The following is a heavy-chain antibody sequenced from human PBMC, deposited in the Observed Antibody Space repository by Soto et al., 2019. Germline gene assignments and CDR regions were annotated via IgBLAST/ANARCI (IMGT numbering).Heavy chain of an antibody. CDR3: TTDPDTAILGYYYGMDV. CDR1: GFTFSAYS. Sequence: GGSLRLSCAASGFTFSAYSMNWVRQAPGKGLEWVGRIKSKTDGGTTDYAAPVKGRFTISRDDSKNTLYLQMNSLKTEDTAVYYCTTDPDTAILGYYYGMDVWGQGTTVTVSS. CDR2: IKSKTDGGTT. J-gene: IGHJ6*02. V-gene: IGHV3-15*07. D-gene: IGHD5-18*01.